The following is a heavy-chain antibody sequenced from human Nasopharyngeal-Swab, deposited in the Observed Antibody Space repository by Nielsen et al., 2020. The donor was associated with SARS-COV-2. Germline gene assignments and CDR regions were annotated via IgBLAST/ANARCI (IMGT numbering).Heavy chain of an antibody. J-gene: IGHJ6*02. CDR1: GGSFSGYY. D-gene: IGHD5-18*01. CDR3: ARAPDTAMAYYYYYGMDV. Sequence: SETLSLTCAVYGGSFSGYYWSWIRQPPGKGLEWIGYIYYSGSTNYNPSLKSRVTISVDTSKNQFSLKLSSVTAADPAVYYCARAPDTAMAYYYYYGMDVWGQGTTVTVSS. CDR2: IYYSGST. V-gene: IGHV4-59*01.